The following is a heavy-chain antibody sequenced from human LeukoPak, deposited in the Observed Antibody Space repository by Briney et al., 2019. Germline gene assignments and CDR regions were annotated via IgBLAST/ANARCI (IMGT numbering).Heavy chain of an antibody. CDR3: AKGFGAFDI. J-gene: IGHJ3*02. D-gene: IGHD3-10*01. CDR1: GFTFSSYW. CDR2: INSDGSST. Sequence: GGSLRLSCAAYGFTFSSYWMHWVRQAPGKGLVWVSRINSDGSSTSYADYVKGRFTISRDNAKKTVYLQMNSLRAEDTAVYYCAKGFGAFDIWGQGTMVTVSS. V-gene: IGHV3-74*01.